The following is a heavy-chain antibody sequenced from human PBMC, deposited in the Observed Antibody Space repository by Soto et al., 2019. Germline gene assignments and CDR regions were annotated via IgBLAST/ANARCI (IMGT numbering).Heavy chain of an antibody. Sequence: QITLNESGPTVVRPTETLTLTCRFSGFSLTTSGVGVGWVRQSPGKAPEWLALIYWDDYKRYSESLKSRLTITKDTSNNQVVLTVANLDPTDTATYYCAHRVLRTVFGLVTTTAIYFDFWGQGTPVAVSS. CDR1: GFSLTTSGVG. CDR2: IYWDDYK. J-gene: IGHJ4*02. V-gene: IGHV2-5*02. D-gene: IGHD3-3*01. CDR3: AHRVLRTVFGLVTTTAIYFDF.